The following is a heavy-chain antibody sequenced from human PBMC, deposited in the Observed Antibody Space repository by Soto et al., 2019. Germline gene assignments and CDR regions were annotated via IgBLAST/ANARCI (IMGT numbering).Heavy chain of an antibody. V-gene: IGHV4-34*01. CDR2: INHSGST. D-gene: IGHD6-13*01. Sequence: LSLTCAVYGGSFSGYYWSWIRQPPGKGLEWIGEINHSGSTNYNPSLKSRVTISVDTSKNQFSLKLSSVTAADTAVYYCASGWYRAFDIWGQGTMVTVSS. J-gene: IGHJ3*02. CDR3: ASGWYRAFDI. CDR1: GGSFSGYY.